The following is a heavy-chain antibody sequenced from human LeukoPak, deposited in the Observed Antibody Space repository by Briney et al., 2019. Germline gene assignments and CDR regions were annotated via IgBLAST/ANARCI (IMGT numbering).Heavy chain of an antibody. V-gene: IGHV4-38-2*02. CDR3: ARVPIQAAAGKTRSDYYYMHV. Sequence: SETLSLTCTVSGDSISSGYYWGWIRQPPGKGLEWIGSIYHSGSTYYNPSLKSRVTISVDTSKNQFSLKLRSVTAADTAVYYCARVPIQAAAGKTRSDYYYMHVWPKGPTVPVS. J-gene: IGHJ6*03. D-gene: IGHD6-13*01. CDR1: GDSISSGYY. CDR2: IYHSGST.